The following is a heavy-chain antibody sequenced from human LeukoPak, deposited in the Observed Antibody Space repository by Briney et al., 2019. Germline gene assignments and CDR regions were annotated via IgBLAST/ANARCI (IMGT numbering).Heavy chain of an antibody. Sequence: PGGSLRLSCAASGFTFSSYGMHWVRQAPGKGLEWVAVIWYDGSNKYYADSVKGRFTISRDNSKNTLYLQMNSLRAEDTAVYYCARDPVYSSSSRGGSHPFDYWGQGTLVTVSS. J-gene: IGHJ4*02. D-gene: IGHD6-6*01. CDR2: IWYDGSNK. CDR3: ARDPVYSSSSRGGSHPFDY. CDR1: GFTFSSYG. V-gene: IGHV3-33*01.